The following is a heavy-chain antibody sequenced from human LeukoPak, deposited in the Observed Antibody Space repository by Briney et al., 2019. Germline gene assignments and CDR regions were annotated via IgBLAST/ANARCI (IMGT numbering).Heavy chain of an antibody. D-gene: IGHD2-2*01. Sequence: GSLRLSCAASGFTFSGYAMSWVRQAPGKGLEWVSVISGSGVNTYYADSVKGRFTISRDNSKTTLYLQMNSLRAEDTAVYYCVKHSAPVLAAARFDYWGQGTLVTVSS. CDR1: GFTFSGYA. CDR2: ISGSGVNT. CDR3: VKHSAPVLAAARFDY. J-gene: IGHJ4*02. V-gene: IGHV3-23*01.